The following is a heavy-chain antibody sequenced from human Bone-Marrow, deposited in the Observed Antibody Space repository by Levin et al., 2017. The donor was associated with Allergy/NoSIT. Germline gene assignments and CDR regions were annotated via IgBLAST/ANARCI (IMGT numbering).Heavy chain of an antibody. V-gene: IGHV4-59*08. CDR3: VRRNNIGYFDS. D-gene: IGHD2/OR15-2a*01. Sequence: PSETLSLTCTVSGDSISDFYWSWIRQPPGKGLEWLGFIYNTRSTNYSPSVKSRATISADTTKNQFSLRLNSVTAADTAVYYCVRRNNIGYFDSWGQGTLVSVSS. J-gene: IGHJ4*02. CDR2: IYNTRST. CDR1: GDSISDFY.